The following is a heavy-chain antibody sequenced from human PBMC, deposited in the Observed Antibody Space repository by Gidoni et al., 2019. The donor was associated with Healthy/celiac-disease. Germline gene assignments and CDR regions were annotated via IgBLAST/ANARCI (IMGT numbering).Heavy chain of an antibody. CDR3: ARILVVVVPADKGEYYYYYYYMDV. CDR2: IFSNEEK. V-gene: IGHV2-26*01. Sequence: QVTLKESGPVLVKPTETLTLTCPVSGFSLSNARMGVSCIRQPPGKALEWLAHIFSNEEKSYSTSLKSRLTISKDTSKSQVVLTMTNMDPVDTAKYYCARILVVVVPADKGEYYYYYYYMDVWGKGTTVTVSS. J-gene: IGHJ6*03. D-gene: IGHD2-2*01. CDR1: GFSLSNARMG.